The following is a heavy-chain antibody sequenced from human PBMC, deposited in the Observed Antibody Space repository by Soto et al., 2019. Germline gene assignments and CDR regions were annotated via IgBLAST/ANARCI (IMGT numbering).Heavy chain of an antibody. Sequence: QVQLQESGPGLVKPSETLSLTCTVSSGSIINYYWSWIRQPPGKGLEWIGFIYYSGSTNYNSFLKSRVTMSVDMSRQQLSLKLNSVSAADTAVYYCAIRLTLATTTGDAFDLCGQGTMVTVSS. J-gene: IGHJ3*01. D-gene: IGHD4-17*01. CDR1: SGSIINYY. CDR3: AIRLTLATTTGDAFDL. CDR2: IYYSGST. V-gene: IGHV4-59*01.